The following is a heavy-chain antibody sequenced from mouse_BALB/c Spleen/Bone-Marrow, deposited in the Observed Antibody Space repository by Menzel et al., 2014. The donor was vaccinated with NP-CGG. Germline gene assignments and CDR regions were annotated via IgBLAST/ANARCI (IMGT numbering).Heavy chain of an antibody. CDR2: IDPANGNT. J-gene: IGHJ3*01. CDR3: AAYYYGSRSGFAY. V-gene: IGHV14-3*02. Sequence: EVQLQQSGAELVKPGASVKLSCTASGFNIKDTYMHWVKQRPEQGLEWIGRIDPANGNTKYDPKFQGKATITADTSSNTAYLRLSGLTSEDTAVYYCAAYYYGSRSGFAYWGQRTLVTVSA. D-gene: IGHD1-1*01. CDR1: GFNIKDTY.